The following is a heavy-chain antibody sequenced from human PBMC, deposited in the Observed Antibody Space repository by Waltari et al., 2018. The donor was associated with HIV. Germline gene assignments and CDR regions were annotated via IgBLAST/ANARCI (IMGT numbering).Heavy chain of an antibody. D-gene: IGHD3-22*01. CDR3: AKAYDSSGFQYYFDY. V-gene: IGHV3-9*01. J-gene: IGHJ4*02. CDR2: INWNSDNI. CDR1: GFTFDDYP. Sequence: EVQLVESGGDLVQPGRSLRLSCAASGFTFDDYPMHWVPQAPGKGLEWVSGINWNSDNIGYVDSVKGRFTISRDHAKNSLYLQMNSLRPEDTALYYCAKAYDSSGFQYYFDYWGQGTLVTVSS.